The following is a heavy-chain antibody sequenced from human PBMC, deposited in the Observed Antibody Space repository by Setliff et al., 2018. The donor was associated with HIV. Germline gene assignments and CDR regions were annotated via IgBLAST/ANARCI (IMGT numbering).Heavy chain of an antibody. V-gene: IGHV4-59*01. CDR3: ARGQDGHSVLFDY. CDR1: GGSISGYY. J-gene: IGHJ4*02. Sequence: SETLSLTCSVSGGSISGYYWSWVRQPPGKGLEWIGYIYNSGITNYNPSLESRVTISVDTSKNQFSLKVSSVTAADTAVYFCARGQDGHSVLFDYWGQGALVTVSS. D-gene: IGHD3-10*02. CDR2: IYNSGIT.